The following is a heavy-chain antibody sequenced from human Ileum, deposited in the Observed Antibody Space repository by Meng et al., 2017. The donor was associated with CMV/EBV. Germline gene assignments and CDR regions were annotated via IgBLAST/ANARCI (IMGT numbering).Heavy chain of an antibody. CDR2: IKRKTDGGTT. D-gene: IGHD2-2*01. CDR1: GFTFSNAW. CDR3: TTGRYCSSTSCSFDY. Sequence: ESLKISCAASGFTFSNAWMSWVRQAPGKGLEWVGRIKRKTDGGTTDYAAPVKGRFTISRDDSKNTLYLQMNSLKTEDTAVYYCTTGRYCSSTSCSFDYWGQGTLVTVSS. V-gene: IGHV3-15*01. J-gene: IGHJ4*02.